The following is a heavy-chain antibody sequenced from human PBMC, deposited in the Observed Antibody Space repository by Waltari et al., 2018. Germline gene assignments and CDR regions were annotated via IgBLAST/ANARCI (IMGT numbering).Heavy chain of an antibody. CDR1: GGSISSHY. Sequence: QVQLQESGPGLVKPSETLSLTCTVSGGSISSHYWSWIRQPPGKGLEWIGYIYYSGSTNYNPSLKSRVTISVDTSKNQFSLKLSSVTAADTAVYYCARGGIYYYYYGMDVWGQGTTVTVSS. CDR3: ARGGIYYYYYGMDV. D-gene: IGHD1-20*01. V-gene: IGHV4-59*11. J-gene: IGHJ6*02. CDR2: IYYSGST.